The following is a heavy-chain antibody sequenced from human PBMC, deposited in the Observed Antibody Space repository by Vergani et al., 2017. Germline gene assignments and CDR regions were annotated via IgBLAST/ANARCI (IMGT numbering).Heavy chain of an antibody. V-gene: IGHV2-70*01. Sequence: QVTLRESGPAMVKPTQPLTLTCTFSGFSLSTSGMCVSWIRQPPGKALEWLALIDWDDDKYYSTSLKTRLTIAKYTSKNQVVLTMTNMDPVDTATYYCARMGGYSGYDRFDYWGQGTLVTVSS. J-gene: IGHJ4*02. CDR3: ARMGGYSGYDRFDY. CDR1: GFSLSTSGMC. D-gene: IGHD5-12*01. CDR2: IDWDDDK.